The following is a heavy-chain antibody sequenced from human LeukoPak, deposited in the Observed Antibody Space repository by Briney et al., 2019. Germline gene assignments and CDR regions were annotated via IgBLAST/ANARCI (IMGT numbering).Heavy chain of an antibody. CDR2: ISYDGSNE. J-gene: IGHJ4*02. CDR1: GFTFSNYG. V-gene: IGHV3-30*03. Sequence: PGGSLRLSCAASGFTFSNYGMHWVRQAPGKGLEWVAVISYDGSNEYYADSVKGRFTISRDNSKNTLYLQMNSLRAEDTAVYYCASGPGSGSFDYWGQGTLVTVSS. D-gene: IGHD3-10*01. CDR3: ASGPGSGSFDY.